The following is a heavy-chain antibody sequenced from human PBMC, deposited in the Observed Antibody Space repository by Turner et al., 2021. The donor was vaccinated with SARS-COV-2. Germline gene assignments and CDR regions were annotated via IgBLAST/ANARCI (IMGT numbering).Heavy chain of an antibody. CDR3: AKAETYSSGWSGGRSYYYYYMDV. D-gene: IGHD6-19*01. J-gene: IGHJ6*03. CDR1: GFTFSSYG. Sequence: QVQLVESGGGVVQPGRSLRLSCAASGFTFSSYGMPWVRQAPGKGLEWVAVISYDGSNKYYADSVKGRFTISRDNSKNTLYLQMNSLRAEDTAVYYCAKAETYSSGWSGGRSYYYYYMDVWGKGTTVTVSS. V-gene: IGHV3-30*18. CDR2: ISYDGSNK.